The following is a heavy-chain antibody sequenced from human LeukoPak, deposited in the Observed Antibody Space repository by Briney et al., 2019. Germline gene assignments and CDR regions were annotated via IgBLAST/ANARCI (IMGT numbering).Heavy chain of an antibody. J-gene: IGHJ6*03. CDR2: ISGSGDRT. CDR1: GFTFSTYA. V-gene: IGHV3-23*01. CDR3: ARDPYSGSYGNYYYFMDV. D-gene: IGHD1-26*01. Sequence: GGSLRLSCEASGFTFSTYAMSWVRQAPGKGLEWVSLISGSGDRTYYADSVMGRFTISRDNAKNSLYLQMNSLRAEDTAVYYCARDPYSGSYGNYYYFMDVWGKGTAVTISS.